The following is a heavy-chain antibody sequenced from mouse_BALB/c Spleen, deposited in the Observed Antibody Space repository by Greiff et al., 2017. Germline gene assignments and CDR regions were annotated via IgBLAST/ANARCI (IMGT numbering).Heavy chain of an antibody. Sequence: EVKLQESGTVLARPGASVKMSCKASGYSFTSYWMHWVKQRPGQGLEWIGAIYPGNSDTSYNQKFKGKAKLTAVTSASTAYMELSSLTNEDSAVYYCTRYYRYGDYAMDYWGQGTSVTVSS. CDR1: GYSFTSYW. V-gene: IGHV1-5*01. CDR2: IYPGNSDT. J-gene: IGHJ4*01. CDR3: TRYYRYGDYAMDY. D-gene: IGHD2-14*01.